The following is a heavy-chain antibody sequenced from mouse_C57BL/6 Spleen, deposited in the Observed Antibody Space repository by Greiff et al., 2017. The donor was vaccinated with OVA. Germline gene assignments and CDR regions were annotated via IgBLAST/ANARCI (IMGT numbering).Heavy chain of an antibody. CDR3: ARSSYGYDGFAY. D-gene: IGHD2-9*01. Sequence: VQLQQSGAELARPGASVKMSCKASGYTFTSYTMHWVKQRPGQGLEWIGYINPSSGYTKYNQKFKDKATLTADKSSSTAYMQLSSLTSEDSAFYYCARSSYGYDGFAYWGQGTLVTVSA. CDR2: INPSSGYT. CDR1: GYTFTSYT. J-gene: IGHJ3*01. V-gene: IGHV1-4*01.